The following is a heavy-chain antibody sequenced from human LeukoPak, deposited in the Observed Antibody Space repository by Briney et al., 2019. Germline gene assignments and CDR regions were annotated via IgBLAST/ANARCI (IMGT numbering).Heavy chain of an antibody. Sequence: ASVKVSCKASGYTFTGYYMHWVRQAPGQGLEWMGWINPNSGGTNYAQKFQGRVTMPRDTSISTAYMELSRLRSDDTAVYYCARAPDFWSGYRYYFDYWGQGTLVTVSS. J-gene: IGHJ4*02. CDR1: GYTFTGYY. CDR3: ARAPDFWSGYRYYFDY. CDR2: INPNSGGT. D-gene: IGHD3-3*01. V-gene: IGHV1-2*02.